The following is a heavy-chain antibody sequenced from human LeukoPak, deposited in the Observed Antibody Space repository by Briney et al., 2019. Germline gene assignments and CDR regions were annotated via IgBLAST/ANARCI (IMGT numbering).Heavy chain of an antibody. CDR3: ARSNGYTYGYD. V-gene: IGHV5-51*01. CDR2: IYPGDSDT. D-gene: IGHD5-18*01. CDR1: GYIFSNYW. Sequence: GESLKISCQASGYIFSNYWIGWVRQMPGKGLEWMGIIYPGDSDTRNSPSFQGQVTISADKSISTAYLQWSSLKASDTAMYYCARSNGYTYGYDWGQGTLVTVSS. J-gene: IGHJ4*02.